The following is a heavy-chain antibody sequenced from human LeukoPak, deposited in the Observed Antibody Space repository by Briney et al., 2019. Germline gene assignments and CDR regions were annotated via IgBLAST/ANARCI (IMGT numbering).Heavy chain of an antibody. Sequence: ASVKVSCKASGYTFTSYGISWVRQAPGQGLAWMGWISAYNGNTNYAQKLQGRVTMTTDTSTSTAYMELRSLRSDDTAVYYCAREGGYSSSWSNWFDPWGQGTLVTVSS. V-gene: IGHV1-18*01. CDR3: AREGGYSSSWSNWFDP. CDR2: ISAYNGNT. CDR1: GYTFTSYG. J-gene: IGHJ5*02. D-gene: IGHD6-13*01.